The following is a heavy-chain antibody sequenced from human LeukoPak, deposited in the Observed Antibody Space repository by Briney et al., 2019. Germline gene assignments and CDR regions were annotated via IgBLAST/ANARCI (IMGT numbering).Heavy chain of an antibody. V-gene: IGHV3-23*01. J-gene: IGHJ3*02. CDR3: PRAIGYDSSGYYYADAFDI. CDR1: GFTFSSYA. Sequence: GGSLRLSCAASGFTFSSYAMSWVRQAPGKGLEWVSAISGSGGSTYYADYVKGRFTISRDNSKNTLYLQMNSLRAEDTAVYYCPRAIGYDSSGYYYADAFDIWGQGTMVTVSS. D-gene: IGHD3-22*01. CDR2: ISGSGGST.